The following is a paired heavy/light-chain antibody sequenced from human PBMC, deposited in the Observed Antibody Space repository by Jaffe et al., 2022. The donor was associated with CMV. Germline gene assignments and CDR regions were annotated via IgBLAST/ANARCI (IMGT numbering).Heavy chain of an antibody. CDR1: GFTFGDFG. Sequence: QVQLVESGGGVVQPGGSLRLSCAASGFTFGDFGMHWVRQAPGKGLEWVAMISFDGSDKYHADSVKGRLTISRDNSKNSLYLQMNSLTTEDTAVYYCARPSFTGGSGWFDPWGQGTLVTVSS. CDR2: ISFDGSDK. J-gene: IGHJ5*02. V-gene: IGHV3-30*03. D-gene: IGHD3-10*01. CDR3: ARPSFTGGSGWFDP.
Light chain of an antibody. J-gene: IGKJ4*01. Sequence: EIVMTQSPATLSVSPGESATLSCRASQSVSSNLAWYQQKPGQAPSLLILGASIRATGIPARFSGSGSGTEFTLTISSLQFEDFAVYYCQQYSNWPALTFGGGTKVEIK. V-gene: IGKV3-15*01. CDR1: QSVSSN. CDR2: GAS. CDR3: QQYSNWPALT.